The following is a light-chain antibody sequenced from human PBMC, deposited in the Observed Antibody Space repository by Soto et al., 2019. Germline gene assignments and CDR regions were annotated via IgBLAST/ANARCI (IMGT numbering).Light chain of an antibody. Sequence: EIVLTQSPATLSLSPGERATLSCRASQSVSNYLAWYQQKPGQAPRLLIYDASNRATGIPARFSGSGSGTDFTFTISSLEPEDFAVYYCQQRSNWPPYTFGQGTKLEIK. CDR1: QSVSNY. CDR2: DAS. J-gene: IGKJ2*01. CDR3: QQRSNWPPYT. V-gene: IGKV3-11*01.